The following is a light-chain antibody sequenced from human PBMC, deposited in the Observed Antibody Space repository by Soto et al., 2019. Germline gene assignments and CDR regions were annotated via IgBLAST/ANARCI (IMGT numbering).Light chain of an antibody. J-gene: IGLJ2*01. V-gene: IGLV8-61*01. CDR1: SGSASTSYY. CDR2: NTY. CDR3: VLYMGSGISV. Sequence: QTVVTQEPSFSVSPGGTVTLTCGLSSGSASTSYYPSWYQQTPGQAPRTLIYNTYTRSSGVPDRFSASILGDTAALTITGAQADEESDYYCVLYMGSGISVFGGGTKLTVL.